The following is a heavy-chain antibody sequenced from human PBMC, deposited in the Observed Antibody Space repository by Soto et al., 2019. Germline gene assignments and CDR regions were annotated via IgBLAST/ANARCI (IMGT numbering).Heavy chain of an antibody. CDR1: GYTFTSYD. CDR2: MNPNSGNT. D-gene: IGHD2-8*01. V-gene: IGHV1-8*01. J-gene: IGHJ5*02. Sequence: ASVKVSCKASGYTFTSYDINWVRQATGQGLEWMGWMNPNSGNTGYAQKFQGRVTMTRNTSISTAYMELSSLRSEDTAVYYCARDILMVYGTSGWFDPWGQGTLVTVSS. CDR3: ARDILMVYGTSGWFDP.